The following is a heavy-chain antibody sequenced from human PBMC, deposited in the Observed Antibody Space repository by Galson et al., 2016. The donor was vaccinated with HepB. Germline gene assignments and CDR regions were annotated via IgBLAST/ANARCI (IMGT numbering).Heavy chain of an antibody. CDR1: GGSITSGTKY. CDR3: ARMPDS. V-gene: IGHV4-61*02. D-gene: IGHD2-2*01. J-gene: IGHJ4*02. Sequence: TLSLTCTVSGGSITSGTKYWTWIRQPAGKGLEWIGGIPTSGTANYNPPLRSRVPISLDTSKTHLPLKLRSVTASDTAMYYCARMPDSWGQGTLVTVSS. CDR2: IPTSGTA.